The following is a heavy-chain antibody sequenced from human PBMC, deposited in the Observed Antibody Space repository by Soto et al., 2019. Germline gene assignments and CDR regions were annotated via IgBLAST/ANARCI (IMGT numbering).Heavy chain of an antibody. CDR1: GFTFISYW. CDR3: ARALDFWSAYFDY. D-gene: IGHD3-3*01. CDR2: IKQDGSEK. V-gene: IGHV3-7*02. J-gene: IGHJ4*02. Sequence: GGSLRLSCAASGFTFISYWMSWVRQAPGKGLEWVANIKQDGSEKYYVDSVKGRFTISRDNSKNTLYLQMNSLRTEDTAVYYCARALDFWSAYFDYWGQGSLVTVSS.